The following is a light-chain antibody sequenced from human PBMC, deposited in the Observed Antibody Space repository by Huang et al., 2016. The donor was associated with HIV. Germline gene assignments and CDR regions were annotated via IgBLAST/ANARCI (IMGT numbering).Light chain of an antibody. CDR1: QSVDRY. Sequence: EIVLTQSPATLSLSPGERATLSCRASQSVDRYLAWYQHKPGQAPRLLIHDASNRATGIPDRFSGSGSETDFTLTISSLEPEDFAVYYCHQRSNWPQTFGQGTKVEIK. CDR2: DAS. J-gene: IGKJ2*01. V-gene: IGKV3-11*01. CDR3: HQRSNWPQT.